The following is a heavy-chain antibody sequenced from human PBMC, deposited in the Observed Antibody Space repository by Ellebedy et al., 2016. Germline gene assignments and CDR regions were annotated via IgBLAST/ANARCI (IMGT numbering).Heavy chain of an antibody. D-gene: IGHD3-10*01. CDR1: GFTFSSYA. J-gene: IGHJ2*01. Sequence: GESLKISXAASGFTFSSYAMSWVRQAPGTGLEWVSDISGGGGSMFYVDSVKGRFTISRDNSKNTLYLQMNSLRAEDTAVYYCAKAPGPMGNYWYFDLWGRGTLVTVSS. V-gene: IGHV3-23*01. CDR2: ISGGGGSM. CDR3: AKAPGPMGNYWYFDL.